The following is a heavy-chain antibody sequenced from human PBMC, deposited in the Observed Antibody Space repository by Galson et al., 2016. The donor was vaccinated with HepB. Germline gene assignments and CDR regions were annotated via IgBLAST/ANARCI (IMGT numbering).Heavy chain of an antibody. V-gene: IGHV3-66*02. CDR2: IYSDGSA. CDR3: ARGKGYLTNWFFDL. Sequence: SLRLSCAASGFVVSTKYMSWVRQAPGKGLEWVSVIYSDGSAYYADSVKGRFTISRDISKNMVDLQMNNLRAEDTAVYYCARGKGYLTNWFFDLWGRGTLVTVSS. D-gene: IGHD3-16*02. CDR1: GFVVSTKY. J-gene: IGHJ2*01.